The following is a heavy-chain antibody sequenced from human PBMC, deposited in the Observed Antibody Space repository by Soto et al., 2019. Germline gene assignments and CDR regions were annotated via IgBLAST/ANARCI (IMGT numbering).Heavy chain of an antibody. Sequence: EVQLVESGGGLVQPGGSLRLSCAASGFTVSSNYMSWVRQAPGKGLEWVSVIYSGGSTYYADSVKGRFTISRDNSKNTLYLQMHSLRAEDTAVYYCARDGDRVVRVVLSSWFDPWGQGTLVTVSS. CDR3: ARDGDRVVRVVLSSWFDP. CDR2: IYSGGST. CDR1: GFTVSSNY. J-gene: IGHJ5*02. D-gene: IGHD3-10*01. V-gene: IGHV3-66*01.